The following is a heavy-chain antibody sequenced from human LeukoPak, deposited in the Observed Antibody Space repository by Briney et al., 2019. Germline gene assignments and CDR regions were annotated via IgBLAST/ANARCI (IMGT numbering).Heavy chain of an antibody. V-gene: IGHV3-48*01. Sequence: GGSLRLSCAASGFTFSSYSMNWVRQAPGKGLEWVSYISSSSGTIYYADSVKGRFTISRDNAKNSLYLQMNSLRAEDTAVYYCARGGGTHNWNPIDYWGQGTLVTVSS. J-gene: IGHJ4*02. D-gene: IGHD1-20*01. CDR3: ARGGGTHNWNPIDY. CDR1: GFTFSSYS. CDR2: ISSSSGTI.